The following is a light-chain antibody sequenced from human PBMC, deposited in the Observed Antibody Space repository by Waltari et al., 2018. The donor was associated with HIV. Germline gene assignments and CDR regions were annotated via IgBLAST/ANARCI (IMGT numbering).Light chain of an antibody. CDR1: QDIGDS. J-gene: IGKJ3*01. V-gene: IGKV1-9*01. Sequence: DIQLTQSPSFLAASVGDRVTITCRASQDIGDSLAWYQLKPGRPPRLLVYLASTLQTGVSSRFSGYGSGPYFSLTISALQPEDFATYYCQQLQITPFTFGPGTTVDV. CDR2: LAS. CDR3: QQLQITPFT.